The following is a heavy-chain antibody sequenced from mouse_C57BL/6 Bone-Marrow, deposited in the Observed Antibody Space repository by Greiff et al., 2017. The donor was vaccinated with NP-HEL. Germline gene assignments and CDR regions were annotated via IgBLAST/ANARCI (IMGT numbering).Heavy chain of an antibody. CDR1: GYTFTSYG. V-gene: IGHV1-81*01. CDR2: IYPRSGNT. Sequence: QVQLKQSGAELARPGASVKLSCKASGYTFTSYGISWVKQRTGQGLEWIGEIYPRSGNTYYNEKFKGKATLTADKSSSTAYMELRSLTSEDSAVYFCARKVGDYFDYWGQGTTLTVSS. CDR3: ARKVGDYFDY. J-gene: IGHJ2*01. D-gene: IGHD1-1*02.